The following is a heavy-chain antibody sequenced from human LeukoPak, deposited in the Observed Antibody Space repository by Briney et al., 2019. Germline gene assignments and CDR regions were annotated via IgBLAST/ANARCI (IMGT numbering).Heavy chain of an antibody. CDR1: GGSISSSSYH. V-gene: IGHV4-39*01. CDR3: ARRSGYDSLDY. Sequence: SETLSLTCTVSGGSISSSSYHWGWIRQPPGKGLEWIGNIYYSGSTYYNPSLKSRVTISVDTSKNQFSLKLSSVTAADTSVYYCARRSGYDSLDYWGQGTLVTVSS. J-gene: IGHJ4*02. CDR2: IYYSGST. D-gene: IGHD5-12*01.